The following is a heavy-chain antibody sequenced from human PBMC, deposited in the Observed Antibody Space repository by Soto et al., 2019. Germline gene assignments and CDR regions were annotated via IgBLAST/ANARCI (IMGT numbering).Heavy chain of an antibody. CDR2: IWYDGSNK. V-gene: IGHV3-33*01. D-gene: IGHD3-3*01. J-gene: IGHJ4*02. CDR1: GFTFSSYG. CDR3: ARDRDFWSGKEPLDY. Sequence: HPGGSLRLSCAASGFTFSSYGMHWVRQAPGKGLEWVAVIWYDGSNKYYADSVKGRFTISRDNSKNTLYLQMNSLRAEDTAVYYCARDRDFWSGKEPLDYWGQGTLVTVSS.